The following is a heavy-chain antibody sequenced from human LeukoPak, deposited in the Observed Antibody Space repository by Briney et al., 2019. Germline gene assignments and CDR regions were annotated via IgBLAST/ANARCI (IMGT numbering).Heavy chain of an antibody. J-gene: IGHJ5*02. V-gene: IGHV3-7*01. CDR3: ARDLPPTLPYYDFWSGYSGRGWFDP. Sequence: GGSLRLSCAASGFSFRSYWMDWVRQAPGKGLEWVANIKHDGIEKYFVDSVKGRFAISRDNAKNLLFLQMNNLRAEDTAVYYCARDLPPTLPYYDFWSGYSGRGWFDPWGQGTLVTVSS. D-gene: IGHD3-3*01. CDR2: IKHDGIEK. CDR1: GFSFRSYW.